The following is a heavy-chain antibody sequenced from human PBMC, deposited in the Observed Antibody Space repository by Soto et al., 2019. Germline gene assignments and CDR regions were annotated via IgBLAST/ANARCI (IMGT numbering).Heavy chain of an antibody. CDR3: ASHLDCSSTSCYVEEPIFDP. V-gene: IGHV1-69*13. CDR2: IIPIFGTA. CDR1: GGTFSSYA. J-gene: IGHJ5*02. D-gene: IGHD2-2*01. Sequence: SVKVSCKASGGTFSSYAISWVRQAPGQGLEWMGGIIPIFGTANYAQKFQGRVTITADESTSTAYMELSSLRSGDTAVYYCASHLDCSSTSCYVEEPIFDPWGQGTLVTVSS.